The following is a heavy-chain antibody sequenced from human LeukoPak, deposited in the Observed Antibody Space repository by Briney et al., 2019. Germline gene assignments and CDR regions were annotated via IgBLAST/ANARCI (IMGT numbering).Heavy chain of an antibody. CDR2: ISSSSTTI. J-gene: IGHJ4*02. CDR1: AFTFSSYS. Sequence: PGGSLRLSCAASAFTFSSYSMNWVRQTPGKGLEWVSYISSSSTTIYYADSVKGRFTISRDNAKNSLYLQMNSLRAEDTAVYYGVVTTLGGWGQGTLVTVSS. CDR3: VVTTLGG. V-gene: IGHV3-48*01. D-gene: IGHD4-17*01.